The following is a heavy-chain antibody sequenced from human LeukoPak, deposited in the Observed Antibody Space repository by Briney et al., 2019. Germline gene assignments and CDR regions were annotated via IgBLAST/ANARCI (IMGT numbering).Heavy chain of an antibody. CDR3: ARNRLRATATYMDV. Sequence: GGSLGLSCVASGFTFSNYGMHWVRQAPGKGLEWVAFIEYDGTDTHFADSVRGRFTISRDNSEDTLYLQIITLRAVDTAVYYCARNRLRATATYMDVWGKGTTVTVSS. J-gene: IGHJ6*04. CDR2: IEYDGTDT. CDR1: GFTFSNYG. V-gene: IGHV3-30*02. D-gene: IGHD2-15*01.